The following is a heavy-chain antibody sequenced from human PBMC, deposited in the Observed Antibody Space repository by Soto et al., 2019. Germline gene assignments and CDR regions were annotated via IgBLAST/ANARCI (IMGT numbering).Heavy chain of an antibody. J-gene: IGHJ6*02. CDR3: ARHRKVRSVRQLGERDYYYYGMDV. CDR2: IYPGDSDT. CDR1: GYSFTSYW. Sequence: GESLKISCKGSGYSFTSYWIGWVRQMPGKGLEWMGIIYPGDSDTRYSPSFQGQVTISADKSISTAYLQWSSLKASDTAMYYCARHRKVRSVRQLGERDYYYYGMDVWGQGTTVTVSS. V-gene: IGHV5-51*01. D-gene: IGHD3-3*01.